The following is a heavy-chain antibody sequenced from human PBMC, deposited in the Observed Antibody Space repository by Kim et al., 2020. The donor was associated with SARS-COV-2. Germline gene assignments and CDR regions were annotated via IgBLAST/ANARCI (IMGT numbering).Heavy chain of an antibody. J-gene: IGHJ4*02. CDR2: SDK. D-gene: IGHD1-26*01. Sequence: SDKNYVETVKGRFTISRDNAERSLALQMNSLRVEDTAVYYWARGGGSYYSVWGRGTLVTVSS. CDR3: ARGGGSYYSV. V-gene: IGHV3-7*01.